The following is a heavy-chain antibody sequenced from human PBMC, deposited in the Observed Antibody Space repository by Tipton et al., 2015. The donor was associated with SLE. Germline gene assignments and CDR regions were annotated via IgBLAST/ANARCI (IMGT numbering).Heavy chain of an antibody. CDR3: ARDLGDGSGWYKAGDY. V-gene: IGHV3-7*01. J-gene: IGHJ4*02. D-gene: IGHD6-19*01. CDR2: INQDGSEK. Sequence: SLRLSCAASGFTFSNYEINWVRQAPGKGLVWVANINQDGSEKYYVDSVKGRFTISRDNAKNSLYLQMNSLRDEDTAVYYCARDLGDGSGWYKAGDYWGQGTLVTVSS. CDR1: GFTFSNYE.